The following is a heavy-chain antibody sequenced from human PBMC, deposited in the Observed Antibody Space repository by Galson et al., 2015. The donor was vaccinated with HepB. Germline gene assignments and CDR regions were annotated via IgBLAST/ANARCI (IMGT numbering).Heavy chain of an antibody. CDR3: ARDRGPGITDF. J-gene: IGHJ4*02. V-gene: IGHV1-2*02. D-gene: IGHD3-10*01. Sequence: SVKVSCKASGYTFTGYYMYWVRQAPGQGLEWMGWIDPNSGGTNYALKFQGRVTMTSDTSISTAYMELGRLGSEDTAVYYCARDRGPGITDFWGQGTLVTVSS. CDR1: GYTFTGYY. CDR2: IDPNSGGT.